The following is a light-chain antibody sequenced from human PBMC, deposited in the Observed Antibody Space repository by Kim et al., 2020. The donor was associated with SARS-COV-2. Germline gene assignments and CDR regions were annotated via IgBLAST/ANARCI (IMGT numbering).Light chain of an antibody. V-gene: IGKV3-15*01. CDR1: QSVKTN. CDR2: GAS. J-gene: IGKJ4*01. Sequence: EIVMAQSPATLSVSPGERATLSCRASQSVKTNLAWYQQKPGQAPRLLIYGASTRATDIPARFSGSGSGTEFTLTVSSLQSEDFAVYYCQQYNDWPLTFGGGTKLEI. CDR3: QQYNDWPLT.